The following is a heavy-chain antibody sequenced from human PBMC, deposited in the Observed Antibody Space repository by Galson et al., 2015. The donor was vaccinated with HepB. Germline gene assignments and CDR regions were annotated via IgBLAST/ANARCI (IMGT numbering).Heavy chain of an antibody. J-gene: IGHJ6*03. D-gene: IGHD3-10*01. CDR2: ISYDGSNK. CDR1: GFTFSSYA. V-gene: IGHV3-30-3*01. Sequence: SLRLSCAASGFTFSSYAMHWVRQAPGKGLEWVAVISYDGSNKYYADSVKGRFTISRDNSKNTLYLQMNSLRAEDTAVYYCARTPYYYGSGSFVGDYYYYYMDVWGKGTTVTVSS. CDR3: ARTPYYYGSGSFVGDYYYYYMDV.